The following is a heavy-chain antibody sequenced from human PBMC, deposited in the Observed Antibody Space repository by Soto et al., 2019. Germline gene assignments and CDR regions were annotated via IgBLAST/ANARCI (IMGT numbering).Heavy chain of an antibody. CDR1: VFTFISYA. J-gene: IGHJ6*02. D-gene: IGHD2-15*01. V-gene: IGHV3-30-3*01. Sequence: GWSLRLSCASSVFTFISYAMHWVRQAPGKGLEWVAVISYDGSNKYYADSVKGRFTISRDNSKNTLYLQMNSLRAEDTAVYYCARDIHQADAYYYYGMDVWGQGTTVTVSS. CDR2: ISYDGSNK. CDR3: ARDIHQADAYYYYGMDV.